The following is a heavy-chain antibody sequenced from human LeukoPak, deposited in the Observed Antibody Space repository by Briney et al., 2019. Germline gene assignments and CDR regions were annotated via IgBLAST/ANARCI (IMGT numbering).Heavy chain of an antibody. D-gene: IGHD3-22*01. J-gene: IGHJ6*02. V-gene: IGHV1-69*13. CDR2: IIPIFGTA. Sequence: SVKVSCKASGGTFSSYAISWVRQAPGRGLEWMGGIIPIFGTANYAQKFQGRVTITADESTSTAYMELSSLRSEDTAVYYCARKTDYYDSSGYAYYYGMDVWGQGTTVTVSS. CDR1: GGTFSSYA. CDR3: ARKTDYYDSSGYAYYYGMDV.